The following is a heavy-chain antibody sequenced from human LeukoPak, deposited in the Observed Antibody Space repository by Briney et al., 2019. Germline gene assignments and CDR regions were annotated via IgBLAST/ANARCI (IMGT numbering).Heavy chain of an antibody. D-gene: IGHD6-19*01. J-gene: IGHJ4*02. V-gene: IGHV3-21*06. CDR2: ISDSSSYT. CDR1: RFIFSSYN. Sequence: PGGSLRLSCAASRFIFSSYNMNWVRQAPGKGLEWVSYISDSSSYTYYADSVKGRFTISRDNAKNSLYLQMNSLRAEDTAVYYCARDESVEGDYWGQGTLVTVSS. CDR3: ARDESVEGDY.